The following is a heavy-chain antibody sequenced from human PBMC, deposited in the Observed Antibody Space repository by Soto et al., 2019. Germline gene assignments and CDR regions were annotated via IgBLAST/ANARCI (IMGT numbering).Heavy chain of an antibody. CDR3: AREGGGSEFDY. V-gene: IGHV4-31*03. D-gene: IGHD2-15*01. CDR1: GGSISSGGYY. CDR2: IYYSGST. Sequence: QVQLQESGPGLVKPSQTLSLTCTVSGGSISSGGYYWSWIRQHPGKGLEWIGYIYYSGSTYYNPSLKSXXTXSXXTSKNQFSLKLSSVTAADTAVYYCAREGGGSEFDYWGQGTLVTVSS. J-gene: IGHJ4*02.